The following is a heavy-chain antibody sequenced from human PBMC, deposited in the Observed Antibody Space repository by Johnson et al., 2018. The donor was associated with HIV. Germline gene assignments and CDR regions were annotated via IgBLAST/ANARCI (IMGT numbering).Heavy chain of an antibody. CDR3: ARDPDWSAFDI. V-gene: IGHV3-30*04. J-gene: IGHJ3*02. D-gene: IGHD3-9*01. CDR2: ISYDGSNK. Sequence: QMLLVESGGGLVQPGGSLRLSCAASGFTFSSYAMHWVRQAPGKGLEWVAVISYDGSNKYYADSVKGRFTISRDNSKNTLYLQMNSLRAEDTAVYYCARDPDWSAFDIWGQGTMVTVSS. CDR1: GFTFSSYA.